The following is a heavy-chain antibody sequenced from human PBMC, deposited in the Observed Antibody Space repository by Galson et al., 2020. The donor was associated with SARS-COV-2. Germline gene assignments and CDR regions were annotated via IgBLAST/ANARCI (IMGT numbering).Heavy chain of an antibody. CDR2: SKNRRNSYTT. V-gene: IGHV3-72*01. D-gene: IGHD2-15*01. CDR3: VRWSVGSADY. J-gene: IGHJ4*02. CDR1: RYTSSNHY. Sequence: SCAASRYTSSNHYINWLRQETGKELEWVARSKNRRNSYTTEYAASVNGRSTISRDESKNSLYLQMNSLKTEDTAVYYCVRWSVGSADYWGQVTLVTVSS.